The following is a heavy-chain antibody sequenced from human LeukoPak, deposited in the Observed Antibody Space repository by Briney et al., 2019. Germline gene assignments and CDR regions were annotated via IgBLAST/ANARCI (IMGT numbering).Heavy chain of an antibody. CDR1: GFTFGSYW. CDR3: ARGVGATTVDY. V-gene: IGHV3-74*01. CDR2: INSGGSST. D-gene: IGHD1-26*01. J-gene: IGHJ4*02. Sequence: QPGGSLRLSCAASGFTFGSYWMHWVRQGPGKGLVWVSRINSGGSSTSYADSVKGRFTISRDNAKNTLFLQMNSLRDEDTAVYYCARGVGATTVDYWGQGTLVTVSS.